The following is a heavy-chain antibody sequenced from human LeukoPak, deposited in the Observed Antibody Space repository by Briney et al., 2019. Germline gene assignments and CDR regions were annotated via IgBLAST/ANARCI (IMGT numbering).Heavy chain of an antibody. CDR3: VTVDIFGDRYYFYMDV. D-gene: IGHD3-3*01. Sequence: ASVKVSCKASGYPFIGNYIHWVRQAPGQGLEWMGWINPNSGGTQYSQKFQGRVTLTRDTSITTGYMELSGLTSDDTAVYYCVTVDIFGDRYYFYMDVWGEGTTVTVSS. J-gene: IGHJ6*03. CDR1: GYPFIGNY. V-gene: IGHV1-2*02. CDR2: INPNSGGT.